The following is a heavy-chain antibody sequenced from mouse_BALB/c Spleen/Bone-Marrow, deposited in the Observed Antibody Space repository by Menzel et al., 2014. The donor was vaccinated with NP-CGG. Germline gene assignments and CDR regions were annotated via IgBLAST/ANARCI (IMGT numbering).Heavy chain of an antibody. CDR1: GFNIKDYY. J-gene: IGHJ4*01. D-gene: IGHD2-1*01. CDR2: IDPVNGDT. V-gene: IGHV14-4*02. Sequence: EVQLQQSGAELVRSGASVKLSCTASGFNIKDYYIHWVKQRPEQGLEWIGWIDPVNGDTEYAPKFQGKATMTADTSSNTAYLQLSSLTSVDTAVYYCSDGNFYALDYWGQGTSVTVSS. CDR3: SDGNFYALDY.